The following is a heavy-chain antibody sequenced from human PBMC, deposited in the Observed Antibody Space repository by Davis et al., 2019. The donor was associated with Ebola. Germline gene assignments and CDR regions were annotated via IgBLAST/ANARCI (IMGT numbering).Heavy chain of an antibody. D-gene: IGHD1-14*01. J-gene: IGHJ3*02. CDR2: INEDGSEK. Sequence: GESLKISCAASGFTFSRSWMSWVRQAPGKGLEWVANINEDGSEKYYMDSVKGRFTISRDNAKNSLYLQMNSLRAEDTAVYYCAKGEPDAFDIWGQGTMVTVSS. CDR3: AKGEPDAFDI. CDR1: GFTFSRSW. V-gene: IGHV3-7*03.